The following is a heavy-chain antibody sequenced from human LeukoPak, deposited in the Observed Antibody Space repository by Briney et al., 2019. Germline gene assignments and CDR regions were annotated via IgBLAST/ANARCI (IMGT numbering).Heavy chain of an antibody. J-gene: IGHJ4*02. CDR2: IHYSGST. Sequence: PSETLSLTCTVSGGSISSYYWSWIRQPPGKGLEWIGYIHYSGSTNYNPSLKSRVTISVDTSKNQFSLKLSSLTAADTAVYYCARDLYGSGSSHFDYWGQGTLVTVSS. V-gene: IGHV4-59*01. CDR1: GGSISSYY. D-gene: IGHD3-10*01. CDR3: ARDLYGSGSSHFDY.